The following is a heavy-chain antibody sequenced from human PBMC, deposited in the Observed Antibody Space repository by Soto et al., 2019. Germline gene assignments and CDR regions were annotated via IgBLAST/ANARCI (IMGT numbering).Heavy chain of an antibody. CDR1: GGSISSYY. Sequence: QVQLQESGPGLVKPSETLSLTCTVSGGSISSYYWSWIRQPPGKGLEWIGYIYYSGSTNYNPSLKSRVTISVDTSKNQFSLKLSSVTAADTAVYYCARSRGPNPTNLIFDYWGQGTLVTVSS. CDR2: IYYSGST. D-gene: IGHD3-10*01. J-gene: IGHJ4*02. V-gene: IGHV4-59*01. CDR3: ARSRGPNPTNLIFDY.